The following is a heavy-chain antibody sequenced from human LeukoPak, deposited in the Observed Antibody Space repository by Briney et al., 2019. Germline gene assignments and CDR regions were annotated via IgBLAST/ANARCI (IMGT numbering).Heavy chain of an antibody. Sequence: PGGSLRLSCVASGFTFSSYAMSWVRQAPGKGLEWVSAISGSGGSTYYADSVKGRFTISRDNSKNTLFLQMSRLRAEDTAMYYCARDVVIGRSYGYGDYIPYQHWGQGTLVTVSS. J-gene: IGHJ1*01. CDR1: GFTFSSYA. V-gene: IGHV3-23*01. CDR3: ARDVVIGRSYGYGDYIPYQH. CDR2: ISGSGGST. D-gene: IGHD4-17*01.